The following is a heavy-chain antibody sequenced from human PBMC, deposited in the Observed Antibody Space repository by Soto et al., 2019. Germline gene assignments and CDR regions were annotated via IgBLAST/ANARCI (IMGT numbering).Heavy chain of an antibody. J-gene: IGHJ3*02. Sequence: QITLKESGPPLVKPTQTLTLTCTFSGFSLSTSGVGVGWIRQPPGKALEWLALIYWDDDKRYSPSLKSRLTITKDTSKNQVVLTMTNMDPVDTATYYCAHYFYILVDDAFEIWGQGTMVTVSS. D-gene: IGHD2-8*02. CDR2: IYWDDDK. CDR3: AHYFYILVDDAFEI. V-gene: IGHV2-5*02. CDR1: GFSLSTSGVG.